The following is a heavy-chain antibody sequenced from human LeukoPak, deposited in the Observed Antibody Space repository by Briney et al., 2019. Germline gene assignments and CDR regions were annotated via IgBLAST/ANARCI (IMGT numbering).Heavy chain of an antibody. V-gene: IGHV3-7*01. D-gene: IGHD3-10*01. CDR3: ARGYYYSGSYYLSFFDY. CDR1: GFTLNKYW. Sequence: RGSLRLSCATPGFTLNKYWLTRVRHPPGKVQASLGKINQDDSQIYYLESVEGRFTITRDNAKNSLHLQMNSLRAEDTAIYYCARGYYYSGSYYLSFFDYWGQGTLVTVSS. J-gene: IGHJ4*02. CDR2: INQDDSQI.